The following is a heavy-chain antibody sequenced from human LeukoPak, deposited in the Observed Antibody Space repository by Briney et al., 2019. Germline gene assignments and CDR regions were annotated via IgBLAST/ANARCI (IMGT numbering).Heavy chain of an antibody. CDR2: FDPEDGET. CDR1: AYTLTELS. Sequence: ASVKVSCKVSAYTLTELSMHWVRQAPGKGLEWMGGFDPEDGETIYAQKFQGRVTMTEDTSTDTAYMELSSLRSEDTAVYYCATPLAYGNSYYYCGMDVWGQGTTVTVSS. J-gene: IGHJ6*02. V-gene: IGHV1-24*01. CDR3: ATPLAYGNSYYYCGMDV. D-gene: IGHD4-23*01.